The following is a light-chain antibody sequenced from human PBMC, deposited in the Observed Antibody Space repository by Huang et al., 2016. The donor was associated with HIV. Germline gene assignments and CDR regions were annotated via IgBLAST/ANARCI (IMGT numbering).Light chain of an antibody. CDR2: DAS. V-gene: IGKV1-17*03. J-gene: IGKJ4*01. CDR1: QGINNR. CDR3: LQHNGHPLT. Sequence: DIQMTQSPSVMSASVGDRVTISCRASQGINNRLVWFQQKPGRVPKRLIHDASSLESGVPTRFIGSGSGTEFTLTINSLQPEDFATYYCLQHNGHPLTFGGGTRVEIK.